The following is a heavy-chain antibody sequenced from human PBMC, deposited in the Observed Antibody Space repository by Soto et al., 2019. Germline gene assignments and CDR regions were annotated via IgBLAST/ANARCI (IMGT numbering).Heavy chain of an antibody. CDR2: ISAYNGNT. Sequence: GASVKVSCKASGYTFTSYCIGWVRQAPGQGLEWMGWISAYNGNTNYAQKLQGRVTMTTDTSTSTAYMERRSLRSDDTAVYYCARVMAYDFWSGYLPLLNRYGMDVWGQGTTVTVSS. D-gene: IGHD3-3*01. CDR3: ARVMAYDFWSGYLPLLNRYGMDV. CDR1: GYTFTSYC. V-gene: IGHV1-18*01. J-gene: IGHJ6*02.